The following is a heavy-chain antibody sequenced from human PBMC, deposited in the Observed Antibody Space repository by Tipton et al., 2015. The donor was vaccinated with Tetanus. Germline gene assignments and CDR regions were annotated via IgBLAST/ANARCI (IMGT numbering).Heavy chain of an antibody. Sequence: TLSLTCAVYGASFSDYYWSWIRQAPGKGLEWIGEINHSGDTTHNPSLKSRVTLSVDTSKNQFSLKLNSATDADTAMYYCARGANEYGHPPDYWGRGTLVPVSS. D-gene: IGHD4-17*01. J-gene: IGHJ4*02. CDR1: GASFSDYY. CDR2: INHSGDT. V-gene: IGHV4-34*01. CDR3: ARGANEYGHPPDY.